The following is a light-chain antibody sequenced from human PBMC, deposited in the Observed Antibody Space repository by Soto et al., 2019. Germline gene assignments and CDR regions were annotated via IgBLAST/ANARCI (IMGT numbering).Light chain of an antibody. CDR1: QSVSSF. CDR3: QHRSSWPGA. J-gene: IGKJ3*01. V-gene: IGKV3-11*01. CDR2: DAS. Sequence: VLKKSAYTLSWSGGERATPSSRASQSVSSFLAWYQQKPGQAPRILIYDASNRATGIPARFSGSGSGTDITLTSSSLEPEELALYYSQHRSSWPGAFGPGTKVDIK.